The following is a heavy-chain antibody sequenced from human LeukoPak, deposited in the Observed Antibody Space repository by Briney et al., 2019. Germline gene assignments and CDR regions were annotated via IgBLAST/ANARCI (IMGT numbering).Heavy chain of an antibody. CDR3: ARDPPTYYYYGMDV. CDR1: GFTVSSNY. Sequence: GGSLSLSCAASGFTVSSNYMSWVRQPPGKGLEWLSVIYSGGSTYYADSVKGRFTISRDNSKNTLYLQMNSLRAEDTAVYYCARDPPTYYYYGMDVWGQGTTVTVSS. J-gene: IGHJ6*02. V-gene: IGHV3-66*01. CDR2: IYSGGST.